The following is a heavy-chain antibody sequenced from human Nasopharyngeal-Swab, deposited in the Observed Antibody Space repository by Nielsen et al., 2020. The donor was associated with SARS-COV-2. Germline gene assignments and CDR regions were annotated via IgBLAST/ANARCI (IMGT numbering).Heavy chain of an antibody. D-gene: IGHD6-13*01. CDR1: GGSISSSSYY. J-gene: IGHJ6*02. Sequence: SATLSPTCTASGGSISSSSYYWGWIRQPPGKGLEWIGSIYYSGSTYYNPSLKSRVTISVDTSKNQFSLKLSSVTAADTAVYYCVGSSWYGDYYYYYGMDVWGQGTTVTVSS. V-gene: IGHV4-39*07. CDR2: IYYSGST. CDR3: VGSSWYGDYYYYYGMDV.